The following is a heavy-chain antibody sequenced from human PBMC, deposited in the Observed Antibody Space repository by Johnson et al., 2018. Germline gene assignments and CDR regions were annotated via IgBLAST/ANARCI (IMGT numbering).Heavy chain of an antibody. Sequence: QVQLVESGAEVKKPGSSVKVSCKASGGTFSSYAISWVRQAPGQGLEWMGGIIPIFGTANYAQKFQGRVTITADESTSTADMELSSLRSEDTAVYYVARDGDYDSSVYYYVPYYYYGMDVWGQGTTFTVSS. CDR3: ARDGDYDSSVYYYVPYYYYGMDV. CDR1: GGTFSSYA. CDR2: IIPIFGTA. J-gene: IGHJ6*02. V-gene: IGHV1-69*01. D-gene: IGHD3-22*01.